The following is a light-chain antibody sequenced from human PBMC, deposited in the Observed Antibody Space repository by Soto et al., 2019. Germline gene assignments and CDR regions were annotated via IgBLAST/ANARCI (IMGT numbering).Light chain of an antibody. Sequence: EIVMTQSPATLSVSPGERATLSCRASQSVSSNLAWYQQKPGQAPRLLIYGASTRATGIPARFGGSGSGTDFTLTISSLQSEYFAVYYCQQYNLWPQTFGQGTNVEIK. CDR3: QQYNLWPQT. J-gene: IGKJ1*01. V-gene: IGKV3-15*01. CDR2: GAS. CDR1: QSVSSN.